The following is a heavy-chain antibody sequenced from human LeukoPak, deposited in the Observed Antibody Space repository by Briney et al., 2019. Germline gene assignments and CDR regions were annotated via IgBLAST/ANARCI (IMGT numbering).Heavy chain of an antibody. Sequence: SETLSLTCTVSGGSISSYYCGWIRQPPGKGLEWIGYIYYSGSTNYNPSLKSRVTISVDTSKNQFSLKLISVTAADSAVYYCARDDGYGYSFFDYWGQGPWSPSPQ. V-gene: IGHV4-59*01. J-gene: IGHJ4*02. CDR1: GGSISSYY. CDR2: IYYSGST. D-gene: IGHD2-21*01. CDR3: ARDDGYGYSFFDY.